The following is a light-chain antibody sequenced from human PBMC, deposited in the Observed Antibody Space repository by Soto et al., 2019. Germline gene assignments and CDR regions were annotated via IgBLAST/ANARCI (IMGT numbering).Light chain of an antibody. CDR1: HSVLHSPNNKNY. Sequence: DIVMAQSPGSLAVSLGETATISCRSSHSVLHSPNNKNYMTWYQHKPGQPPKMLIYWASIRVSGVPDRFSGSGSGTDFTPTINGLQAEDVAVYYCQQYYGSPYTFGQGTKLEIK. V-gene: IGKV4-1*01. CDR2: WAS. CDR3: QQYYGSPYT. J-gene: IGKJ2*01.